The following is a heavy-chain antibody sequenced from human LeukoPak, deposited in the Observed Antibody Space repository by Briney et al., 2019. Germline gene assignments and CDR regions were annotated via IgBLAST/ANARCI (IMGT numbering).Heavy chain of an antibody. D-gene: IGHD7-27*01. J-gene: IGHJ3*02. Sequence: ASVKVSCTASGYTFTIYYIHRVRQAPGQGLEWMGWINPNSGGTNYAQNFQGRVTMTRDTSISTAYMELSRLRSDDTAVYYCARDGPWGSLRGAFDIWGEGTMVTVSS. CDR2: INPNSGGT. V-gene: IGHV1-2*02. CDR1: GYTFTIYY. CDR3: ARDGPWGSLRGAFDI.